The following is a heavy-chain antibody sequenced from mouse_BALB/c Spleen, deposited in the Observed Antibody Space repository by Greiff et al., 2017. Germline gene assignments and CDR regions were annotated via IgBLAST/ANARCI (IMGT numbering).Heavy chain of an antibody. D-gene: IGHD3-3*01. Sequence: EVQVVESGGGLVKPGGSLKLSCAASGFTFSSYAMSWVRQSPEKRLEWVAEISSGGSYTYYPDTVTGRFTISRDNAKNTLYLEMSSLRSEDTAMYYCARGRGTPPWFAYWGQGTLVTVSA. J-gene: IGHJ3*01. CDR3: ARGRGTPPWFAY. CDR1: GFTFSSYA. V-gene: IGHV5-9-4*01. CDR2: ISSGGSYT.